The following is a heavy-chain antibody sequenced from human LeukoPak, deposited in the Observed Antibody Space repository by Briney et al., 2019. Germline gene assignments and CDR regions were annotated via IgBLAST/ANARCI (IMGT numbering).Heavy chain of an antibody. J-gene: IGHJ4*02. Sequence: SETLSLICTVSGGSISSYYWNWIRQPPGKGLEWIGYIYDSGSTNYNPSLKSRVTISVDTSKNQFSLKLSSVTAADTAVYYCARSVDYHDSSGYCFDYWGQGTLVTVSS. CDR1: GGSISSYY. V-gene: IGHV4-59*01. CDR3: ARSVDYHDSSGYCFDY. D-gene: IGHD3-22*01. CDR2: IYDSGST.